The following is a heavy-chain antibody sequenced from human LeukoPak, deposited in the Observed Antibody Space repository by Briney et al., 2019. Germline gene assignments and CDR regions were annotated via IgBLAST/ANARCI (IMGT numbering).Heavy chain of an antibody. D-gene: IGHD7-27*01. Sequence: GGSLRLSCTASGFTFSSYTMSWVRQAPGKGLKWVSTITTGGPNTYYADSVKGRFTVSRDNSKNTLYLQMNSLRAEDTAVYYCAKDGGLWVSAHWGDSWGRGTLVTVSS. CDR1: GFTFSSYT. V-gene: IGHV3-23*01. J-gene: IGHJ4*02. CDR2: ITTGGPNT. CDR3: AKDGGLWVSAHWGDS.